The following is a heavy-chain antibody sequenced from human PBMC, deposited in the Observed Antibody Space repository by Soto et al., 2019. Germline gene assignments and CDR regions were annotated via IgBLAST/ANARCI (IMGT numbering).Heavy chain of an antibody. V-gene: IGHV3-21*01. CDR1: GFTFSLYS. CDR2: ITSSSSYI. Sequence: EVQLVESGGGLVKPGGSLRLSCAASGFTFSLYSMIWVRQAPGKGLEWVASITSSSSYIYYEDSLKGRFTISRDNAKNSLVLQLDSLRAEDTAVYFCVRARSTDSSPDYWGQGTLVTVSS. D-gene: IGHD6-19*01. CDR3: VRARSTDSSPDY. J-gene: IGHJ4*02.